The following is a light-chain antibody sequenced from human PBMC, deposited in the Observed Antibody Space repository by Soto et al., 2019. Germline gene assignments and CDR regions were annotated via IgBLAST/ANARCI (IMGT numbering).Light chain of an antibody. CDR3: QQRSNWPPVT. J-gene: IGKJ4*01. V-gene: IGKV3-15*01. Sequence: EVLMTQSQATLSVSPGERATLSCRASQSVSSNLAWYQQKPGQAPRLLIYGASTRATGIPARFSGSGSGTDFTLAISSLEPEDFAVYYCQQRSNWPPVTFGGGTKVDIK. CDR2: GAS. CDR1: QSVSSN.